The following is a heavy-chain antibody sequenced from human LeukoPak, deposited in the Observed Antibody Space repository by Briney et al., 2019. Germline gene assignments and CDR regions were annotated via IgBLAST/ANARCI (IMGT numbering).Heavy chain of an antibody. D-gene: IGHD2-15*01. V-gene: IGHV3-23*01. CDR3: AKDRGSSYYPYYFDY. CDR2: ISGTDGST. Sequence: PGGSLRLSCAAPGFTFSDYAMTSVRQAPGKGLEWVSPISGTDGSTHNAETVKGRFTISRDNSKDTVYLQMNSLRAEDTAVFYCAKDRGSSYYPYYFDYWGQGALVTVHS. CDR1: GFTFSDYA. J-gene: IGHJ4*02.